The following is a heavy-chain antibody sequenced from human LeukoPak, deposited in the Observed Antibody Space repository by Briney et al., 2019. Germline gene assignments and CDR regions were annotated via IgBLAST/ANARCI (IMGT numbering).Heavy chain of an antibody. CDR2: ISGSGGST. J-gene: IGHJ3*02. V-gene: IGHV3-23*01. CDR1: GFTFSSYA. Sequence: GGSLRLSCAASGFTFSSYAMSWVRQAPGKGPEWVSAISGSGGSTYYADSVKGRFTISRDNSKNTLYLQMNSLRAEDTAVYYCAKDPPHSSSWPNDAFDIWGQGTMVTVSS. D-gene: IGHD6-13*01. CDR3: AKDPPHSSSWPNDAFDI.